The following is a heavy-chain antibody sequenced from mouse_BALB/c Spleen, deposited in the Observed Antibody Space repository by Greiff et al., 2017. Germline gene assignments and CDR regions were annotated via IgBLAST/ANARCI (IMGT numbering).Heavy chain of an antibody. V-gene: IGHV1S56*01. CDR3: ARNYGSPYAMDY. J-gene: IGHJ4*01. CDR2: IYPGNVNT. Sequence: QVQLQQSGPELVKPGASVRISCKASGYTFTSYYIHWVKQRPGQGLEWIGWIYPGNVNTKYNEKFKGKATLTADKSSSTAYMQLSSLTSEDSAVYFCARNYGSPYAMDYWGQGTSVTVSS. D-gene: IGHD1-1*01. CDR1: GYTFTSYY.